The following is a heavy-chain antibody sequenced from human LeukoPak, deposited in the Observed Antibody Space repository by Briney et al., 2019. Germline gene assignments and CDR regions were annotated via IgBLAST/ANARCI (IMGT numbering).Heavy chain of an antibody. D-gene: IGHD3-10*01. V-gene: IGHV3-21*01. J-gene: IGHJ5*02. CDR1: GFTFSSYS. Sequence: GGSLRLSWAASGFTFSSYSMNWVRQAPGKGLEWVSSISSSSSYIYYADSVKGRFTISRDNAKNSLYLQMNSLRAEDTAVYYCARDSPFGDAGPWGQGTLVTVSS. CDR2: ISSSSSYI. CDR3: ARDSPFGDAGP.